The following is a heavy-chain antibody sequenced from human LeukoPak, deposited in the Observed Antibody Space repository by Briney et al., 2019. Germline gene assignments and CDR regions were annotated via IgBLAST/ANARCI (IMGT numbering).Heavy chain of an antibody. CDR2: ISGSGTII. J-gene: IGHJ4*02. D-gene: IGHD4-23*01. CDR1: GLSFSDYY. V-gene: IGHV3-11*01. Sequence: GGSLRLSCAASGLSFSDYYMSWIRQTPGKGLEWVSYISGSGTIIYYADSVKGRFTISMDIAKKSVFLQMNTLRADDTALYYCAAMSTVVTRPFEYWGQGTLVTVSS. CDR3: AAMSTVVTRPFEY.